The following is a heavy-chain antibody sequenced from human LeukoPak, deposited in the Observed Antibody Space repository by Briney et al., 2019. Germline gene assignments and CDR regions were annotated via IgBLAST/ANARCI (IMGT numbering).Heavy chain of an antibody. V-gene: IGHV3-33*01. CDR1: GFTFSTYG. CDR3: ARAVGPFDY. Sequence: PGGSLRLSCAASGFTFSTYGMHWVRQAPGKGLEGVAVIWHDGSIKYYADFVKGRFTISRDNAKNTLYLQLDSLRGEDTAVYYCARAVGPFDYWGQGTLVTVAS. CDR2: IWHDGSIK. D-gene: IGHD2-15*01. J-gene: IGHJ4*02.